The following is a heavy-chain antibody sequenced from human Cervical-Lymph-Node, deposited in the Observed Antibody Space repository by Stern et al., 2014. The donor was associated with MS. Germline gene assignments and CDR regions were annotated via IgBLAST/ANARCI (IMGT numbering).Heavy chain of an antibody. CDR2: ISHSGIT. Sequence: QVQLVESGPGLVKPSETLALTCTVSGGSISTYYWSWIRQAPGQGLEWIGYISHSGITPYSSSLKSRVTISADSSNRQFSLNLSSVSAADTAVYYCATSSVGYSYSYAMDVWGQGTTVTVSS. CDR1: GGSISTYY. CDR3: ATSSVGYSYSYAMDV. J-gene: IGHJ6*02. D-gene: IGHD1-26*01. V-gene: IGHV4-59*01.